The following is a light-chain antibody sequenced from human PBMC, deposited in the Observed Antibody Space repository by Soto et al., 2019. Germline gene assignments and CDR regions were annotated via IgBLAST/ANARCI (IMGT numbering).Light chain of an antibody. J-gene: IGLJ1*01. CDR2: GNS. CDR1: SSNIGTGYD. CDR3: HSYDSNLTVV. Sequence: QSVLTQPPSVSGAPGQRVTISCTGSSSNIGTGYDVHWYQQLPGTAPKLLIYGNSNRPSGVPDRFSGSKSGTSASLAITGLLSEYEADYYCHSYDSNLTVVFRSGTKLTVL. V-gene: IGLV1-40*01.